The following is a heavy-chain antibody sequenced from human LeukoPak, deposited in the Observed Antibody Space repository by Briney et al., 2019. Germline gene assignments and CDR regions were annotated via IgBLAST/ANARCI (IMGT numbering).Heavy chain of an antibody. CDR1: GGSISSGGYS. V-gene: IGHV4-30-2*01. CDR2: IYHSGST. Sequence: PSETLFLTCAVSGGSISSGGYSWSWVRQPPGEGLEWVGYIYHSGSTSYHPSIQNRVTISLDRSKIQYSLKLSSMTAADTAVYYCASGNTGYDRDSFDIWGQGTMVTVSS. J-gene: IGHJ3*02. D-gene: IGHD5-12*01. CDR3: ASGNTGYDRDSFDI.